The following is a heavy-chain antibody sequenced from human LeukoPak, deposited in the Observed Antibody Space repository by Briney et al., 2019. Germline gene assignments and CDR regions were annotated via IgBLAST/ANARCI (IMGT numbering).Heavy chain of an antibody. J-gene: IGHJ5*02. CDR2: INPNSGGT. V-gene: IGHV1-2*02. Sequence: ASVKVSCKASGYTFTGYYMHWVRQAPGQGLEWMGWINPNSGGTNYAQKLRGRVTMTTDTSTSTAYMELRSLRSDDTAVYYCARAGIVGATDWFDPWGQGTLVTVSS. CDR1: GYTFTGYY. D-gene: IGHD1-26*01. CDR3: ARAGIVGATDWFDP.